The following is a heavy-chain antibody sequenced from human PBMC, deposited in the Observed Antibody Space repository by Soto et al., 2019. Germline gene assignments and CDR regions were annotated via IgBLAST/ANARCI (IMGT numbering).Heavy chain of an antibody. V-gene: IGHV4-59*08. CDR3: ARRIKYYYAMDV. D-gene: IGHD2-15*01. J-gene: IGHJ6*02. Sequence: QVQLQESGPGLVKPSETLSLTCTVSGGSISSYYWRGIRQPPGKGLEWIGYISDSGSTNYNPSLKSRVTISVDTSNNQFSLKLSSVTAADTAVYYCARRIKYYYAMDVWGQGTTVTVSS. CDR1: GGSISSYY. CDR2: ISDSGST.